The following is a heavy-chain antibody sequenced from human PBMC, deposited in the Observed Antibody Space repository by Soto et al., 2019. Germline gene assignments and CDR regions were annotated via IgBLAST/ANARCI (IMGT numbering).Heavy chain of an antibody. CDR3: AREAVLSREYFQH. D-gene: IGHD3-10*01. Sequence: PSETLSLTCAVSGGSISSSNWWSWVRQPPGKGLEWIGEIYHSGSTNYNPSLKSRVTISVDKSKNQFSLKLSSVTAADTAVYYCAREAVLSREYFQHWGQGTLVTVSS. CDR1: GGSISSSNW. J-gene: IGHJ1*01. CDR2: IYHSGST. V-gene: IGHV4-4*02.